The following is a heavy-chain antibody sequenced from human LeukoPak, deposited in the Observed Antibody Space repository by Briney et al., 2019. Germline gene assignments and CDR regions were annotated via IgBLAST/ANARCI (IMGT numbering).Heavy chain of an antibody. Sequence: GSLRLSCAASGIPFSSFWMHLVRQASGKGPVLVSRINSDGSSTRYADSVKGRFTISRDNAKNTLYLQMNSLRADDTAVYYCAGGPWRSDTGGYVFDYWGQGTLVTVSS. V-gene: IGHV3-74*01. CDR2: INSDGSST. D-gene: IGHD3-22*01. CDR1: GIPFSSFW. J-gene: IGHJ4*02. CDR3: AGGPWRSDTGGYVFDY.